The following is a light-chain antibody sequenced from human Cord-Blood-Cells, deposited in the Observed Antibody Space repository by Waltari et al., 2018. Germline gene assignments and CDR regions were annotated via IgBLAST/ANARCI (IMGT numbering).Light chain of an antibody. Sequence: QSALTQPASVSGSPGQSITISCTGTSSDVGGYNYVSWYQQHPGKAPKPMIYDVSNRPSGVSNRFSGSKSVNTAFLTISGLQAEDDADYYCSSYTSSSTYVFGTGTKVTVL. J-gene: IGLJ1*01. V-gene: IGLV2-14*01. CDR1: SSDVGGYNY. CDR3: SSYTSSSTYV. CDR2: DVS.